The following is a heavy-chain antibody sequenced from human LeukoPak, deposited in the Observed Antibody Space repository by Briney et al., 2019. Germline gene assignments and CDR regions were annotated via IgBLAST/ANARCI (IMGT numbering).Heavy chain of an antibody. J-gene: IGHJ4*02. CDR3: ARHWNRGGLNPSDH. V-gene: IGHV3-7*01. CDR1: GFTFSTYW. Sequence: PGGSLRLSCAASGFTFSTYWMNWVRQAPGQGLEWVAIINQDGSEKYYVDSLKGRFAISRDNAKNSLYLQMNNLRAEDTALYYCARHWNRGGLNPSDHWGRGTLVTVSS. D-gene: IGHD2/OR15-2a*01. CDR2: INQDGSEK.